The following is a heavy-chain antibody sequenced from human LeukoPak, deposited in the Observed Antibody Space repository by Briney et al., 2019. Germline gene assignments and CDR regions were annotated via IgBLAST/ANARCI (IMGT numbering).Heavy chain of an antibody. D-gene: IGHD2-2*01. CDR3: AKSPGYCSSTSCYVDYYYGMDV. CDR1: GFTFSSYG. J-gene: IGHJ6*04. V-gene: IGHV3-30*18. CDR2: ISYDGSNK. Sequence: GGSLRLSCAASGFTFSSYGMHWVRQAPGKGLEWVAVISYDGSNKYYADSVKGRFTISRDNSKNTLYLQMNSLRAEDTAVYYCAKSPGYCSSTSCYVDYYYGMDVWGKGTTVTVSS.